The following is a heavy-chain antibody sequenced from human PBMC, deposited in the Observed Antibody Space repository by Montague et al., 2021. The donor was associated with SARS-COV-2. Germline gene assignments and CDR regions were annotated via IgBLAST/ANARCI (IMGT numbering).Heavy chain of an antibody. CDR1: GGSFIGYY. D-gene: IGHD3-10*01. Sequence: SETLPLTCTVPGGSFIGYYWGWIRQPPGRGLEWIGEINHNGNTQYNPSLKSRLTMSLDTSRTHISLQVTSVTAADTAVYFCARRLYSFGSGTYRDWGQGTLVTVSS. CDR2: INHNGNT. V-gene: IGHV4-34*01. J-gene: IGHJ4*02. CDR3: ARRLYSFGSGTYRD.